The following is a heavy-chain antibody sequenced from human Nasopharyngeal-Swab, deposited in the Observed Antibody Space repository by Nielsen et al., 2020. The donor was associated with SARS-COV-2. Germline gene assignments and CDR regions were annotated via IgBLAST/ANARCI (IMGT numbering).Heavy chain of an antibody. D-gene: IGHD3-9*01. CDR3: ARVRGYILTGSYYYYYMDV. Sequence: SVKVSCKASGVTFSSYAISWLRHAPGQGLEWMGGIIPIVGTANYAQTFQGRFTITADESTSTAYMELSSLRSEDKAVYYCARVRGYILTGSYYYYYMDVWGKGTTVTVSS. CDR1: GVTFSSYA. CDR2: IIPIVGTA. J-gene: IGHJ6*03. V-gene: IGHV1-69*13.